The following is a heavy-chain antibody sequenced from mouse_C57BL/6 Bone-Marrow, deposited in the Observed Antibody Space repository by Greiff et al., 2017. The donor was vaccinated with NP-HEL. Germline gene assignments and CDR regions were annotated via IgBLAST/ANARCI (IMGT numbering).Heavy chain of an antibody. CDR3: ARHEGSAWFAY. Sequence: EVQLVESGGGLVQPGGSLKLSCAASGFTFSDYGMAWVRQAPRKGPEWVAFISNLAYSIYYADTVTGRFTISRENAKNTLYLEMSSLRSEDTAMYYCARHEGSAWFAYWGQGTLVTVSA. CDR1: GFTFSDYG. V-gene: IGHV5-15*01. J-gene: IGHJ3*01. CDR2: ISNLAYSI.